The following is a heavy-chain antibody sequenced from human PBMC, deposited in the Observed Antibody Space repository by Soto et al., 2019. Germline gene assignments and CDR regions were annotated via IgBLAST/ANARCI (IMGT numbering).Heavy chain of an antibody. J-gene: IGHJ4*02. CDR3: ARTSGWYGEFDY. CDR2: IYHSGST. Sequence: QLQLQESGSGLVKPSQTLSLTCAVSGGSISSGGYSWSWIRQPPGKGLEWIGYIYHSGSTYYNPSRKSRVPISVDRSKNQFSLKLSSVTAADTAVYYCARTSGWYGEFDYWGQGTLVTVSS. V-gene: IGHV4-30-2*01. CDR1: GGSISSGGYS. D-gene: IGHD6-19*01.